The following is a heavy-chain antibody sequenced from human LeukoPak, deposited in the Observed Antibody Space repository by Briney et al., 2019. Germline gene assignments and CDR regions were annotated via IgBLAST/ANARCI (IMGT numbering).Heavy chain of an antibody. V-gene: IGHV3-20*04. D-gene: IGHD4-17*01. CDR3: ATRMTTVTTGGY. J-gene: IGHJ4*02. CDR1: GFTFDDYG. Sequence: GGSLRLSCAASGFTFDDYGMSWVRQAPGKGLEWVSGINWNGGSTGHADSVKGRFTISRDNAKNSLYLQMNSLRAEDTAVYYCATRMTTVTTGGYWGQGTLVTVSS. CDR2: INWNGGST.